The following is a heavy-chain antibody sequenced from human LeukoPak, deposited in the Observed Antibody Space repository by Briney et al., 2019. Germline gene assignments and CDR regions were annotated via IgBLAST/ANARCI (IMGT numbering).Heavy chain of an antibody. CDR2: IKQDGSEK. CDR1: GFTFSSYW. Sequence: GGSLRLSCAASGFTFSSYWMSWVRQAPGKGLEWEVNIKQDGSEKYYVDSVKGRFTISRDNAKNSLYLQMNSLRAEDTAVYYCARDLYYDSSGYPDAFDIWGQGTMVTVSS. V-gene: IGHV3-7*01. D-gene: IGHD3-22*01. J-gene: IGHJ3*02. CDR3: ARDLYYDSSGYPDAFDI.